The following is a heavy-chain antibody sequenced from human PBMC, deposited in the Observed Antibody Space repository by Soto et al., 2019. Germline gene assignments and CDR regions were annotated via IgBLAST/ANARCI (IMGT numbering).Heavy chain of an antibody. CDR1: GGSFSGYY. V-gene: IGHV4-34*01. CDR3: ASLLACAAVP. D-gene: IGHD3-3*02. Sequence: QVQLQQWGAGLLKPSETLSLTCAVYGGSFSGYYWSWIRQPPGKGLEWIGEINHSGSTNYNPSLKSRVTISVDTSKNQFSLKLSSVTAADTAVYYCASLLACAAVPWGQGTLVTVSS. J-gene: IGHJ5*02. CDR2: INHSGST.